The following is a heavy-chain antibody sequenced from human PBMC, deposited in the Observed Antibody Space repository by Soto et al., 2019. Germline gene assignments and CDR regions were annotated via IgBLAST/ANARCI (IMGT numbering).Heavy chain of an antibody. Sequence: PAASVKVSCKASGYTFTVYYMHCVRQAPGQGLEWMGWINPNSGGTNYAQKFQGRVTMTRDTSINTAYMELSRLRSDDTAVYYCARRVNYYDSSGYKNWFDPWGQGTLVTVSS. V-gene: IGHV1-2*02. CDR1: GYTFTVYY. J-gene: IGHJ5*02. CDR2: INPNSGGT. D-gene: IGHD3-22*01. CDR3: ARRVNYYDSSGYKNWFDP.